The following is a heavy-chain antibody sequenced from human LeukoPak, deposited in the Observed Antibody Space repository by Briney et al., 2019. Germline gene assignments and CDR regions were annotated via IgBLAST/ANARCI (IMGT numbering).Heavy chain of an antibody. Sequence: SQTLSLTCAISGDSVSSNSAAWNWIRQSPSRGLEWLGRTYYRSKWYNDYAVSVKSRITINPDTSKNQFSLKLSSVTAADTAVYYCARGGYSYGLPIYWGQGTLVTVSS. J-gene: IGHJ4*02. V-gene: IGHV6-1*01. CDR3: ARGGYSYGLPIY. CDR1: GDSVSSNSAA. CDR2: TYYRSKWYN. D-gene: IGHD5-18*01.